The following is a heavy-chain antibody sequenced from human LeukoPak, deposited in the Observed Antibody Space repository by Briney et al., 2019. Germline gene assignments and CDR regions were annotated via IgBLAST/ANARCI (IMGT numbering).Heavy chain of an antibody. D-gene: IGHD6-6*01. CDR1: GFTVSSNY. CDR3: ARGGAARPDY. Sequence: PGGSLRLSCAASGFTVSSNYMSWVRQAPGKGLEWVSVIYSGGSTYYADSVKGRFTISRDNVKSLLYLQINNLRVEDTSVYYCARGGAARPDYWGQGTLVTVSS. J-gene: IGHJ4*02. V-gene: IGHV3-66*01. CDR2: IYSGGST.